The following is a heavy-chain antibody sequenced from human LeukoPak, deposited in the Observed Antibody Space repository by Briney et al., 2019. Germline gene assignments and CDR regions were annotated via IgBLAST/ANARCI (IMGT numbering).Heavy chain of an antibody. Sequence: GGSLRLSCAASGFTVSSNYMSWVRQAPGKGLEWVSVIDSGGSTYYADSVKGRFTISRDNSKNTLYLQMNSLRVEDTAVYYCARRYFDWLLYNGGYYDYYYGMDVWGQGTTVTVSS. D-gene: IGHD3-9*01. J-gene: IGHJ6*02. V-gene: IGHV3-66*04. CDR2: IDSGGST. CDR1: GFTVSSNY. CDR3: ARRYFDWLLYNGGYYDYYYGMDV.